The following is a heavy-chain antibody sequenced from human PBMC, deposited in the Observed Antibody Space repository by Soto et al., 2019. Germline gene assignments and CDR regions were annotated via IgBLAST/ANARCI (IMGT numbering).Heavy chain of an antibody. Sequence: EVQLVESGGGLVQPGGSLRLSCAASGFTFSNYWMSWVRQAPGKGLEWVANIKEDGSERYFVDSVKGRFTNSRDNAKNSLYLQMNSLRAEDTAVYYCARGTPYCTSTSCSPSYSYGMDVWGQGTTVTVSS. CDR1: GFTFSNYW. V-gene: IGHV3-7*04. CDR3: ARGTPYCTSTSCSPSYSYGMDV. CDR2: IKEDGSER. J-gene: IGHJ6*02. D-gene: IGHD2-2*01.